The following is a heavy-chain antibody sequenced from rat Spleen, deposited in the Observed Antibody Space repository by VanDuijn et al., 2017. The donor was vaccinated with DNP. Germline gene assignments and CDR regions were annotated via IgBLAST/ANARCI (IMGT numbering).Heavy chain of an antibody. V-gene: IGHV5-31*01. Sequence: EVQLVESGGDLVQPGRSLKLSCVASGFTFSYYWMTWIRQVPGKGLEWIASITSGGGTTSYPDSVKGRFTISRDNTKNTLYLQMNSLRSEDTATYYCARGGRSYFDYWGHGVMVTVSS. D-gene: IGHD1-11*01. J-gene: IGHJ2*01. CDR2: ITSGGGTT. CDR1: GFTFSYYW. CDR3: ARGGRSYFDY.